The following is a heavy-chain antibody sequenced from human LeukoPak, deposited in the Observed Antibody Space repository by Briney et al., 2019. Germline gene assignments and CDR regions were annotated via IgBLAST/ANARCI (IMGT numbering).Heavy chain of an antibody. D-gene: IGHD4-17*01. CDR2: IVVGSGNT. CDR1: GFTFTNSA. CDR3: AADPYGDYVLLDY. V-gene: IGHV1-58*01. J-gene: IGHJ4*02. Sequence: SVTVSCKASGFTFTNSAVQWVRQARGQRLEWIGWIVVGSGNTNYAQKFQERVTITRDMSTSTAYMELSSLRSEDTAVYYCAADPYGDYVLLDYWGQGTLVTVSS.